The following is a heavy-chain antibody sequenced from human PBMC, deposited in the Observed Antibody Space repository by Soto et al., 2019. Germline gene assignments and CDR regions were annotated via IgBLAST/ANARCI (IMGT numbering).Heavy chain of an antibody. J-gene: IGHJ4*02. CDR1: GGSISSSSNH. CDR3: ATHPPYGPLDH. V-gene: IGHV4-39*01. Sequence: QLQLQESGPGLVKPSETLSLTCTVSGGSISSSSNHWGWIRQPPGKGLEWIGNIYYSENTCYNPSLKSRVTISVDTSKNQFSLRLTSVTAADTAVYYCATHPPYGPLDHWGQGTLVTVSS. CDR2: IYYSENT. D-gene: IGHD4-17*01.